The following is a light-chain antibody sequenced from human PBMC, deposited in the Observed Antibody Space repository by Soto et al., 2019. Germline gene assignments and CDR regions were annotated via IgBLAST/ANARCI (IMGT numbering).Light chain of an antibody. CDR3: QQYGTSAPYT. CDR1: QSVSRNY. Sequence: EIVLTQSPGTLSLSPGERATLSCRASQSVSRNYLAWYQQKSGQAPRLLIYGASSRASDIPDRFSGSGSGTDFTLTISRLEPEDVAVYYCQQYGTSAPYTFGQGTKLEIK. V-gene: IGKV3-20*01. CDR2: GAS. J-gene: IGKJ2*01.